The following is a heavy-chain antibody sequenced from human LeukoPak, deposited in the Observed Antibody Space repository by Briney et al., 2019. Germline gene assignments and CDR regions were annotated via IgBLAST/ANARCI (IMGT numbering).Heavy chain of an antibody. D-gene: IGHD2-15*01. CDR1: GFTFSSYS. Sequence: GGSLRLSCGASGFTFSSYSLNWVRQAPGKGLEWVSSISSSSVYIYYADSVKGRFTFSRDNAKNSLFLQMNSLRAEDTAVYYCARRSCSGVNCYPDYWGQGTLVTVSS. CDR3: ARRSCSGVNCYPDY. V-gene: IGHV3-21*01. J-gene: IGHJ4*02. CDR2: ISSSSVYI.